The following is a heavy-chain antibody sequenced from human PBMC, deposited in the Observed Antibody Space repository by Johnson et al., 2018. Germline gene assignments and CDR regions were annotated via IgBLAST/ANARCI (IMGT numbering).Heavy chain of an antibody. D-gene: IGHD3-10*02. CDR1: GFTVSSNY. J-gene: IGHJ1*01. CDR2: IYTGGST. V-gene: IGHV3-66*02. CDR3: ARGDYYVTGYFQH. Sequence: QLQESGGGLVQPGGSLRLSCAASGFTVSSNYMSWVRQAPGKGLEWVSVIYTGGSTYYADSVKGRFTISRDNSKNTLFLQMNSLRPEDTAIYYCARGDYYVTGYFQHWGQGTLVTVSS.